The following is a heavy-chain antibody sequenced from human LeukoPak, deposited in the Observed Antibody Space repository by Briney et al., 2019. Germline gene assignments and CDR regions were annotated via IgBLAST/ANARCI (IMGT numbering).Heavy chain of an antibody. J-gene: IGHJ4*02. Sequence: RAGGSLRLSYAASGFTFSSYAMYWVRQAPGKGLEYVSAISTNGGSTYYANSVKGRFTISRDNSKNTLYLQMGSLRAEDMAVYYCAGGSSWYRGIDYWGQGTLVTVSS. CDR1: GFTFSSYA. CDR2: ISTNGGST. CDR3: AGGSSWYRGIDY. V-gene: IGHV3-64*01. D-gene: IGHD6-13*01.